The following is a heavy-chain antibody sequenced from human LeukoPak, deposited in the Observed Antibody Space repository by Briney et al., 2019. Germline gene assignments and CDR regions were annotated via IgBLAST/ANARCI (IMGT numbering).Heavy chain of an antibody. CDR2: ISAYNGNT. V-gene: IGHV1-18*01. Sequence: ASVKVSCKASGYTFTSYGISWVRQAPGQGLEWMGWISAYNGNTNYAQKLQGRVTMTRNTSISTAYMELSSLRSEDTAVYYCARGGRGAVAGSSGYDGYWGQGTLDTVSS. D-gene: IGHD6-19*01. CDR1: GYTFTSYG. CDR3: ARGGRGAVAGSSGYDGY. J-gene: IGHJ4*02.